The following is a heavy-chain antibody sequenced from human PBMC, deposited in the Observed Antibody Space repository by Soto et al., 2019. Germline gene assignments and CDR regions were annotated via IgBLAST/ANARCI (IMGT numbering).Heavy chain of an antibody. CDR1: GGSISSYY. J-gene: IGHJ6*02. Sequence: PSETLSLTCTVSGGSISSYYWSWIRQPPGKGLEWIGYIYYSGSTNYNPSLKSRVTISVDTSKNQFSLKLSSVTAADTAVYYCARESGYYDSSGYPHYGMDVWGQGTTVTVSS. CDR3: ARESGYYDSSGYPHYGMDV. D-gene: IGHD3-22*01. CDR2: IYYSGST. V-gene: IGHV4-59*01.